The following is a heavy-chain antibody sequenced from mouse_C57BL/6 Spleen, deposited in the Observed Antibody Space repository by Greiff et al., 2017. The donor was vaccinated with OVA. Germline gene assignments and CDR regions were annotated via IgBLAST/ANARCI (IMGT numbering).Heavy chain of an antibody. D-gene: IGHD2-3*01. CDR1: GFTFSDYG. Sequence: EVQGVESGGGLVQPGGSLKLSCAASGFTFSDYGMAWVRQAPRKGPEWVAFISNLAYSIYYADTVTGRFTISRENAKNTLYLEMSSLRSEDTAMYYCAREDCYGEYYAMDYWGQGTSVTVSS. CDR2: ISNLAYSI. V-gene: IGHV5-15*01. J-gene: IGHJ4*01. CDR3: AREDCYGEYYAMDY.